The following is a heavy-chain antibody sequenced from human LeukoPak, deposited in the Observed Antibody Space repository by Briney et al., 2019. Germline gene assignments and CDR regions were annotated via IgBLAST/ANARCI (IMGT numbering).Heavy chain of an antibody. CDR3: ASRGDLSWFGALRH. CDR2: IRQDGSET. D-gene: IGHD3-16*02. J-gene: IGHJ4*02. CDR1: GFTFSNYW. V-gene: IGHV3-7*01. Sequence: GGSLRLSCVVSGFTFSNYWMDWVRKAPGKGLEWVAFIRQDGSETNYVDSVRGRFTISRDNAKNSLYLQMNSLRVEYTAVYYCASRGDLSWFGALRHWSQGTLVTVSS.